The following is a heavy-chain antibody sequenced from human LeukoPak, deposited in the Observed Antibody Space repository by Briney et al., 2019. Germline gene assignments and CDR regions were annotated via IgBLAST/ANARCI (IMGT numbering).Heavy chain of an antibody. CDR3: ARRPDSGRGLDP. J-gene: IGHJ5*02. CDR1: GGTFGSYA. V-gene: IGHV1-69*01. Sequence: VASVKVSCKASGGTFGSYAISWVRQAPGQGLEWMGGIIPIFGTANYAQKFQGRVTITADESTSTAYMELSSLRSEDTAVYYCARRPDSGRGLDPWGQGTLVTVSS. D-gene: IGHD1-26*01. CDR2: IIPIFGTA.